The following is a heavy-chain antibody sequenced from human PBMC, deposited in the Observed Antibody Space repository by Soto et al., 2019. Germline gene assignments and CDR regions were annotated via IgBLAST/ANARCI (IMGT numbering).Heavy chain of an antibody. CDR3: AHRVCSGGSCYSVLDY. J-gene: IGHJ4*02. CDR1: GFSLSTSGVG. Sequence: QITLKESGPTLVKPTQTLTLTCTFSGFSLSTSGVGVGWIRQPPGKALEWLALIYWDDDKRYSPSLKSRLTITKDTSKKQVLLTMTNMDPVDTATYYWAHRVCSGGSCYSVLDYWGQGTLVTVSS. V-gene: IGHV2-5*02. CDR2: IYWDDDK. D-gene: IGHD2-15*01.